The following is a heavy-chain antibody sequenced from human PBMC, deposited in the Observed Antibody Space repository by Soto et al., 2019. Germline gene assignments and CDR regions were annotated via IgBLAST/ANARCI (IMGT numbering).Heavy chain of an antibody. Sequence: GGSLRLSCTASGFTFGDYAMSWFRQAPGKGLEWVGFIRSKAYGGTTEYAASVKGRFTISRDDSKSIAHLQMNSLKTEDTAVYYCTREVEKLQYSYYYYGMDVWGQGTTVTVSS. J-gene: IGHJ6*02. D-gene: IGHD4-4*01. CDR2: IRSKAYGGTT. V-gene: IGHV3-49*03. CDR1: GFTFGDYA. CDR3: TREVEKLQYSYYYYGMDV.